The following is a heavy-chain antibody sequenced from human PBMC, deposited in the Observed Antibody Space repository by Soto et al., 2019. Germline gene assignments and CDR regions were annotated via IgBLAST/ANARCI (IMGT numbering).Heavy chain of an antibody. CDR3: ARTLYYYDSSGYLNWFDP. CDR2: IYYSGST. V-gene: IGHV4-61*08. D-gene: IGHD3-22*01. CDR1: GGSISSGGYC. Sequence: SETLSLTCTVSGGSISSGGYCWSWIRQHPGKGLEWIGYIYYSGSTNYNPSLKSRVTISVDTSKNQFSLKLSSVTAADTAVYYCARTLYYYDSSGYLNWFDPWGQGTLVTVSS. J-gene: IGHJ5*02.